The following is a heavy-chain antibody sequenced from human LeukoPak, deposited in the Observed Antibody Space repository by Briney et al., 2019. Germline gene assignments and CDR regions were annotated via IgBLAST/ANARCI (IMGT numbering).Heavy chain of an antibody. CDR2: ISSSSSYI. V-gene: IGHV3-21*01. CDR3: ARDEWTVTTHYFDH. D-gene: IGHD4-17*01. J-gene: IGHJ4*02. CDR1: GFTFSNAW. Sequence: NPGGSLRLSCAASGFTFSNAWMSWVRQAPGKGLEWVSSISSSSSYIYYADSVKGRFTISRDNAKNSLYLQMNSLRAEDTAVYYCARDEWTVTTHYFDHWGQGALVTVSS.